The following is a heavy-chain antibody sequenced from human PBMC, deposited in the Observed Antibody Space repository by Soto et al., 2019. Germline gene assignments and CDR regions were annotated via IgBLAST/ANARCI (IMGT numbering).Heavy chain of an antibody. V-gene: IGHV4-30-4*01. CDR3: ARERAYFDS. Sequence: SETLSLTCTVSGGSISSGDYYWSWIRQSPDKGLEWIGYIHYSGITHYNPSLKSRVAISIDTSKNQFSLMVNSVTAADTAVYYCARERAYFDSWGQGTVVTVSS. CDR2: IHYSGIT. J-gene: IGHJ4*02. CDR1: GGSISSGDYY.